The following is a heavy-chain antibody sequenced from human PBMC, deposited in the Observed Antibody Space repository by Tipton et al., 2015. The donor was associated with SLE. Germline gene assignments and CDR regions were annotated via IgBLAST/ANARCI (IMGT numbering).Heavy chain of an antibody. CDR3: AREAAAMASDY. CDR2: MNPNSGYT. J-gene: IGHJ4*02. CDR1: GYTFTNYD. V-gene: IGHV1-8*01. Sequence: QVQLVQSGAEVKKPGASVKVSCKASGYTFTNYDINWVRQATGQGLEWMGWMNPNSGYTGYAQKFQGRVTMTRNTSISTAYMELSGLKSEDTAVYYCAREAAAMASDYWGQGTLVTVSS. D-gene: IGHD2-2*01.